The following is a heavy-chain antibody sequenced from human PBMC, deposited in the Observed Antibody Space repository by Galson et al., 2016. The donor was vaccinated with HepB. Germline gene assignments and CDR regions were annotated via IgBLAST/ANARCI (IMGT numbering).Heavy chain of an antibody. CDR3: AGGKLATGWGY. CDR1: GGSISSDTW. J-gene: IGHJ4*02. D-gene: IGHD4-23*01. V-gene: IGHV4-4*02. Sequence: SETLSLTCAVSGGSISSDTWWSWVRQPPGKGLEWIGEIYRSGTANYSPSLKSRFVISLDKSKNQFSLTVNSVTAADTAVYYCAGGKLATGWGYWGQGTLVTVSS. CDR2: IYRSGTA.